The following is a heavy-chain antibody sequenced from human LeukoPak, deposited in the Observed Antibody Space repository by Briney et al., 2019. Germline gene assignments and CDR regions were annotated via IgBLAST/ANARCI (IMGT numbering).Heavy chain of an antibody. Sequence: ASVKVSCKASGYTFTSYGISWVRQAPGQGLEWMGWISAYNGNTNYAQKLQGRVTMTTDTSTSTAYMELSSLRSEDTAVYYCAREEIAVAVHNPKNYYYYGMDVWGQGTTVTVSS. V-gene: IGHV1-18*01. CDR2: ISAYNGNT. CDR1: GYTFTSYG. CDR3: AREEIAVAVHNPKNYYYYGMDV. J-gene: IGHJ6*02. D-gene: IGHD6-19*01.